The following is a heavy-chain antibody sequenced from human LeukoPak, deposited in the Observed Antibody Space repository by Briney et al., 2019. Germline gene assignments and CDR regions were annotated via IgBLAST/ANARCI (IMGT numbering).Heavy chain of an antibody. D-gene: IGHD7-27*01. CDR1: GGTFSSYA. V-gene: IGHV1-69*13. J-gene: IGHJ3*02. CDR2: TIPIFGTA. CDR3: AREGAGDEVVPIPVDAFDI. Sequence: GASVKVSCKASGGTFSSYAISWVRQAPGQGLEWMGGTIPIFGTANYAQKFQGRVTITADESTSTAYMELSSLRSEDTAVYYCAREGAGDEVVPIPVDAFDIWGQGTMVTVSS.